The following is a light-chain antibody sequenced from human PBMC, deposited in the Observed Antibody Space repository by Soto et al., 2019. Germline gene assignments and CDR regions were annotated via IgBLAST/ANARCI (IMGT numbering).Light chain of an antibody. CDR2: DVN. J-gene: IGLJ1*01. Sequence: QSVLTQPPSVSGSPGQSAAISCTGTSSDVGSYNRVSWYQQPPGTAPKLMIYDVNNRPSGVPDRFSGSKSGNTASLTISGLQAEDEADYYCSSYTISSTYVFGTGTKVTVL. V-gene: IGLV2-18*02. CDR1: SSDVGSYNR. CDR3: SSYTISSTYV.